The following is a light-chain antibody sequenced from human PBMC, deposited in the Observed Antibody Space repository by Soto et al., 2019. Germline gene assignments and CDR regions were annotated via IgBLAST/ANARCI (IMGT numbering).Light chain of an antibody. V-gene: IGLV1-40*01. CDR3: QSYDSSLSLLYV. CDR1: SSNIGAGYE. Sequence: QSVLTQPPSVSGAPGQRVTISCTGSSSNIGAGYEVHWFQQLPGTAPKLLIYGNTNRPSGVPDRFSGSKSDTSASLAITGLQPEDEADYYCQSYDSSLSLLYVVGTGTRSPS. CDR2: GNT. J-gene: IGLJ1*01.